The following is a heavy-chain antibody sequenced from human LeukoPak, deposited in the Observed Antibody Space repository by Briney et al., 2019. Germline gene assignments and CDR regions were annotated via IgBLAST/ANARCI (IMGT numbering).Heavy chain of an antibody. CDR3: ARDGNGWFDP. J-gene: IGHJ5*02. V-gene: IGHV4-31*03. CDR1: GGSISSGGYY. D-gene: IGHD1-1*01. Sequence: SQTLSLTCTVSGGSISSGGYYWSWIRQHPGKDLEWIGYIYYSGSTYYNPSLKSRVTISVDTSKNQFSLKLSSVTAADTAVYYCARDGNGWFDPWGQGTLVTVSS. CDR2: IYYSGST.